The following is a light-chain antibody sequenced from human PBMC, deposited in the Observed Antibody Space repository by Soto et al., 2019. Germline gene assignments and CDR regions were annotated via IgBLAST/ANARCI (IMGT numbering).Light chain of an antibody. CDR1: QSVSSSY. Sequence: IVLTQSPGTLSLSPGERATLSSRASQSVSSSYLAWYQQKPGQAPRLLIYGASSRATGIPDRFSGSGSGTDFTLTISRLEPEDFAVYYCQQYGSSAITFGQGTRLEI. J-gene: IGKJ5*01. CDR3: QQYGSSAIT. CDR2: GAS. V-gene: IGKV3-20*01.